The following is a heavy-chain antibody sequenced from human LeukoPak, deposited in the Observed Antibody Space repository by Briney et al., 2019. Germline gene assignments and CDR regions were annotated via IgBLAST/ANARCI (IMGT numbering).Heavy chain of an antibody. D-gene: IGHD3-16*01. CDR1: GGTFSSYA. CDR2: IIPIFGTA. J-gene: IGHJ4*02. V-gene: IGHV1-69*13. Sequence: SVKVSCKASGGTFSSYAISWVRHAPGQGLEWMGGIIPIFGTANYAQKFQGRVTITADESTSTAYMELSSLRSEDTAVYYCARGLVGGAGGTDYWGQGTLVTVSS. CDR3: ARGLVGGAGGTDY.